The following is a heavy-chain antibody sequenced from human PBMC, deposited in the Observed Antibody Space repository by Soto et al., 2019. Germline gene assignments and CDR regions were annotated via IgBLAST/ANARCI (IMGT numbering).Heavy chain of an antibody. CDR2: ISYDGSNK. J-gene: IGHJ4*02. CDR3: ARDRKDIVLMVYAITGFDY. Sequence: GGSLRLSCAASGFTFSSYAMHWVRQAPGKGLEWVAVISYDGSNKYYADSVKGRFTISRDNSKNTLYLQMNSLRAEDTAVYYCARDRKDIVLMVYAITGFDYLGQGTMVTVSS. V-gene: IGHV3-30-3*01. CDR1: GFTFSSYA. D-gene: IGHD2-8*01.